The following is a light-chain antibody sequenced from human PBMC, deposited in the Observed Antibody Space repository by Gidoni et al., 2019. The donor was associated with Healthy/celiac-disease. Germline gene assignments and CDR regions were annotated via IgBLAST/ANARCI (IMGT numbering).Light chain of an antibody. CDR1: SSNTGSNT. CDR2: SNN. J-gene: IGLJ2*01. Sequence: SVLTQPPSASGTPGQRVNISFSGSSSNTGSNTVNWYQQLPGTAPKLLIYSNNQRPSGVPDRFSGSKSGTSASLAISGLQSEDEADYYCAAWDDSLNGVVFGGGTKLTVL. V-gene: IGLV1-44*01. CDR3: AAWDDSLNGVV.